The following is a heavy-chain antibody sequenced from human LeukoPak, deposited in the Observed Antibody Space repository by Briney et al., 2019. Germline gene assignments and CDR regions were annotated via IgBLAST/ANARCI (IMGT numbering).Heavy chain of an antibody. CDR1: GGSFSGYY. V-gene: IGHV4-34*01. CDR3: ARGSWRQLVYPRFDY. Sequence: SETLSLTCAVYGGSFSGYYWSWIRQPPGKGLEWIGEINHSGSTNYNPSLKSRVTISVDTSKNQFSLRLSSGTAADTAVYYCARGSWRQLVYPRFDYWGQGTLVTVSS. J-gene: IGHJ4*02. CDR2: INHSGST. D-gene: IGHD6-6*01.